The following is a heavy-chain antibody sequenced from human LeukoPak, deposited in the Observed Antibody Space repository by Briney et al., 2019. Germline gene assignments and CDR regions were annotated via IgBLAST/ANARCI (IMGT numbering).Heavy chain of an antibody. V-gene: IGHV1-18*01. CDR2: ISAYNGNT. CDR3: ARRNYYDSSGYYGFDY. D-gene: IGHD3-22*01. CDR1: GYTFTSYG. Sequence: ASEKVSCKASGYTFTSYGISWVRQAPGQGLEWMGWISAYNGNTNYAQKLQGRVTMTTDTSTSTAYMELRSLRSDDTAVYYCARRNYYDSSGYYGFDYWGQGTLVTVSS. J-gene: IGHJ4*02.